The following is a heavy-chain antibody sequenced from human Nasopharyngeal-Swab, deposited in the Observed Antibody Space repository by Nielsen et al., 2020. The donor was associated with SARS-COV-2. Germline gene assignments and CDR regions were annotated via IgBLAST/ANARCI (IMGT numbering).Heavy chain of an antibody. D-gene: IGHD3-22*01. Sequence: SVKVSCKASGGTFISYAISWVRQAPGQGLEWMGGIIPIFGTANYAQKFQGRVTITADESTSTAYMELSSLRSEDTAVYYCARGRKGAYYYDSSGYSNWFDPWGQGTLVTVSS. V-gene: IGHV1-69*13. J-gene: IGHJ5*02. CDR3: ARGRKGAYYYDSSGYSNWFDP. CDR2: IIPIFGTA. CDR1: GGTFISYA.